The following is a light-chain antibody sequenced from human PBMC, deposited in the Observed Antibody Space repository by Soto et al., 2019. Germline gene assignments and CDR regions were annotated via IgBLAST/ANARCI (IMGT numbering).Light chain of an antibody. CDR1: QSVGPN. J-gene: IGKJ2*03. CDR3: QQYENWPPYC. CDR2: WGS. V-gene: IGKV3-15*01. Sequence: TQSPATLSVSLGEEVTLSCRASQSVGPNLAWYQQRPGQAPRLLIHWGSTRANGVPARFRGSGRGTDFTLTISGLQSEDLAVYYCQQYENWPPYCFGQGTKLEIK.